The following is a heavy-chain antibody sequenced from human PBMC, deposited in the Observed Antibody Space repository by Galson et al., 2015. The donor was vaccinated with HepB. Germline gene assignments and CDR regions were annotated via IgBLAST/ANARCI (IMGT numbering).Heavy chain of an antibody. D-gene: IGHD6-19*01. J-gene: IGHJ2*01. CDR2: ISSSSSYI. CDR3: ARDSVGGWFGWYFDL. Sequence: SLRLSCAASGFTFSDYYMSWIRQAPGKGLEWVSSISSSSSYIYYADSVKGRFTISRDDAKNSLYLQMNSLRAEDTAVYYCARDSVGGWFGWYFDLWGRGTLVTVSS. V-gene: IGHV3-11*06. CDR1: GFTFSDYY.